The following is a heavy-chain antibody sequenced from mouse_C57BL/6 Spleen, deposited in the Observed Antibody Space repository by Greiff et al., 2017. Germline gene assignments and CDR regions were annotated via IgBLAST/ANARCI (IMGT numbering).Heavy chain of an antibody. V-gene: IGHV1-26*01. CDR2: INPNNGGT. Sequence: EVQLQQSGPELVKPGASVKISCKASGYTFTDYYMNWVKQSHGKSLEWIGDINPNNGGTSYNQKFKGKATLTVDKSSSTAYMELRSLTSEDSAVYYCARAGENYGSNYAMDYWGQGTSVTVSS. CDR1: GYTFTDYY. J-gene: IGHJ4*01. CDR3: ARAGENYGSNYAMDY. D-gene: IGHD1-1*01.